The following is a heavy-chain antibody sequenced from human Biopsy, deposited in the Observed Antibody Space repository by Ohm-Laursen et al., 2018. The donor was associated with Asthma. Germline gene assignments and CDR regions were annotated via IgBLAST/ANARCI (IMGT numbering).Heavy chain of an antibody. D-gene: IGHD3-3*02. CDR1: GFTFRDYW. CDR2: IKHDGTEN. Sequence: SLSLSCAPSGFTFRDYWISWVRQLPRQALEWVANIKHDGTENNHVDSLKGRFTISRDNAKNSLYLQMNSLRAEDTAVYYCARTFHFWSPYHAEHYQLWGQGTLVTVSS. V-gene: IGHV3-7*01. J-gene: IGHJ1*01. CDR3: ARTFHFWSPYHAEHYQL.